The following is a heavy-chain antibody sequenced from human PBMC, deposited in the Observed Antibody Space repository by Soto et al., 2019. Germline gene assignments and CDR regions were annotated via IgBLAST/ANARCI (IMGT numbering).Heavy chain of an antibody. CDR3: ARQLPGYYYYYMDV. D-gene: IGHD2-21*01. Sequence: SETLSLTCTVSGGSISSSSYYWGWIRQPPGKGLEWIGSIYYSGSTYYNPSLKSRVTISVDTSKNQLSLKLSSVTAADTAVYYCARQLPGYYYYYMDVWGKGTTVTVSS. CDR2: IYYSGST. J-gene: IGHJ6*03. V-gene: IGHV4-39*01. CDR1: GGSISSSSYY.